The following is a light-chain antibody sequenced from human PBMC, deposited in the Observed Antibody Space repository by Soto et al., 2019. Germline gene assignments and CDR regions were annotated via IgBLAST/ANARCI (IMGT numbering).Light chain of an antibody. CDR3: QQYGSSSIT. CDR1: QSVNSNY. J-gene: IGKJ5*01. Sequence: EIVMTQSPGTLSLSPGERVTLSCRASQSVNSNYLAWYQQKPGQSPRLLIYGASSRATGIPARFSGSGSGTDFTLTISRLEPEDFAVYYCQQYGSSSITFGQGTRLEIK. V-gene: IGKV3-20*01. CDR2: GAS.